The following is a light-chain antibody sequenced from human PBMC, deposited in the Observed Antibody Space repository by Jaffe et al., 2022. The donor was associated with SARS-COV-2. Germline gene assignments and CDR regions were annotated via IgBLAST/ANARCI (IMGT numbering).Light chain of an antibody. Sequence: DFVMTQSPDSLAVSLGERATINCKSSQSVLYSSNNKNYLAWYQQKPGQPPKLLFYWASTRESGVPDRFSGSGSGTDFTLSISSLQAEDVAVYYCQQYYTTPLTFGGGTKVEIK. J-gene: IGKJ4*01. CDR1: QSVLYSSNNKNY. V-gene: IGKV4-1*01. CDR2: WAS. CDR3: QQYYTTPLT.